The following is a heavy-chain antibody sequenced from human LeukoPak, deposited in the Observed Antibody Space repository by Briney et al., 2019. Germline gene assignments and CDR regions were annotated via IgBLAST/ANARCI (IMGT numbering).Heavy chain of an antibody. V-gene: IGHV1-2*02. CDR1: GYXFTGYY. J-gene: IGHJ6*02. CDR2: INPNSGGT. CDR3: ARDPGQYDILTGYRGSGMDV. Sequence: ASVKVSCKASGYXFTGYYIHWVRQAPGQGLEWMGWINPNSGGTNYAQKFQGRVTMTRDTSISTAYMELSRLRSDDTAVYYCARDPGQYDILTGYRGSGMDVWGQGTTVTVSS. D-gene: IGHD3-9*01.